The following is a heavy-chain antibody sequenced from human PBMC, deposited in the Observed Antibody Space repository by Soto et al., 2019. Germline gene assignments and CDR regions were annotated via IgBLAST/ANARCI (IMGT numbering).Heavy chain of an antibody. Sequence: QLLESGPGLVKPSETLSLTCTVSGGSISSSSYYWGWIRQPPGKGLEWIGSIYYSGSTYYNPSLKSRVTISVDTSKNQFSLKLSSVTAADTAVYYCAAPTSPYNWFDPWGQGTLVTVSS. CDR3: AAPTSPYNWFDP. V-gene: IGHV4-39*01. D-gene: IGHD3-16*01. CDR1: GGSISSSSYY. CDR2: IYYSGST. J-gene: IGHJ5*02.